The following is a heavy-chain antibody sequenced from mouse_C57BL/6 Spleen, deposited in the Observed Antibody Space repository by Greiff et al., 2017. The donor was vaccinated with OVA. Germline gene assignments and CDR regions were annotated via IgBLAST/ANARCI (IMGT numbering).Heavy chain of an antibody. CDR3: RYYGNFFDY. Sequence: VQLQQSGAALVRPGASVKLSCPASGFNLQDSYMPWLKQRPEQGLEWIGRIDPEDGDTEYAPKFQGKATMTADTSSNTAYLQLSSLTSEDTAVYYCRYYGNFFDYWGQGTTLTVSS. D-gene: IGHD2-1*01. V-gene: IGHV14-1*01. CDR1: GFNLQDSY. J-gene: IGHJ2*01. CDR2: IDPEDGDT.